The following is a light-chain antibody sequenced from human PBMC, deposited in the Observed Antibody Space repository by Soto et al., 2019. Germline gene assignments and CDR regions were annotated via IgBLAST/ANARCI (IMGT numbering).Light chain of an antibody. CDR3: SSYTRSSTPYV. J-gene: IGLJ1*01. CDR2: EVS. CDR1: GSDVGRYDY. Sequence: QSALTQPRSVSGSPGQSVTISCTGTGSDVGRYDYVSWYQQHPGKAPKLMIYEVSNRPSRVSNRFSGSKSGNTASLTISGLQAEDEADYYCSSYTRSSTPYVYGTGTKVTVL. V-gene: IGLV2-14*01.